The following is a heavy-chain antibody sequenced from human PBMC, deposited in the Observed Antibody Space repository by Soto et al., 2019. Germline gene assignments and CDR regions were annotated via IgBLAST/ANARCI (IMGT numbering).Heavy chain of an antibody. J-gene: IGHJ4*02. CDR3: ARDPDSSGYLLDY. V-gene: IGHV3-30-3*01. CDR2: ISYDGSNK. D-gene: IGHD3-22*01. CDR1: GFTFSSYA. Sequence: PGGSLRLSCAASGFTFSSYAMHWVRQAPGKGLEWVAVISYDGSNKYYADSVKGRFTISRDNSKNTLYLQMNSLRAEDTAVYYCARDPDSSGYLLDYWGQGTLVTVSS.